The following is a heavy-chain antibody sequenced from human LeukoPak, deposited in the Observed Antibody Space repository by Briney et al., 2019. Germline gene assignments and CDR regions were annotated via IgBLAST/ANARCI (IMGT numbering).Heavy chain of an antibody. J-gene: IGHJ4*02. Sequence: GASVKVSCKASGYTFTSYGISWVRQAPGQGLEWMGWISAYNGNTNYAQKLQGRVTMTTDTSTSTAYMELSSLRSEDTAVYYCATFDRQWELPIGGYFDYWGQGTLVTVSS. V-gene: IGHV1-18*01. D-gene: IGHD1-26*01. CDR3: ATFDRQWELPIGGYFDY. CDR1: GYTFTSYG. CDR2: ISAYNGNT.